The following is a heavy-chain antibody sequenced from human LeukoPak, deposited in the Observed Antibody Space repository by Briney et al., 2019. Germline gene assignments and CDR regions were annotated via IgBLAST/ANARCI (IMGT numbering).Heavy chain of an antibody. D-gene: IGHD2-21*02. CDR2: IWYDGSDK. CDR3: AIDPRHCSGGYCWDYYYYMDV. V-gene: IGHV3-33*07. Sequence: GGSLRLSCAASGFTFSSYGMYWVRQAPGKGLEWVAVIWYDGSDKYYADSVKGRFTISRDNSKNTLYLQMNSLRVEDTAVYYCAIDPRHCSGGYCWDYYYYMDVWGKGTTVTVSS. CDR1: GFTFSSYG. J-gene: IGHJ6*03.